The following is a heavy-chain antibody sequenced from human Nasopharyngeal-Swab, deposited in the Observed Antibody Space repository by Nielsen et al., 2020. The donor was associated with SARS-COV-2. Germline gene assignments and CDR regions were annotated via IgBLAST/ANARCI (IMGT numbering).Heavy chain of an antibody. D-gene: IGHD3-10*01. J-gene: IGHJ4*02. Sequence: ASVKVSCKVSGYTLTALSMHWVRQAPGHGLEWVGGFDPEDGETIYAQKFQGRVTMTEDTSTDTAYMVLSSLRSEDTAVYYCATPLGAYYYGSGSYYGFGYWGQGTLVTVSS. CDR2: FDPEDGET. CDR3: ATPLGAYYYGSGSYYGFGY. V-gene: IGHV1-24*01. CDR1: GYTLTALS.